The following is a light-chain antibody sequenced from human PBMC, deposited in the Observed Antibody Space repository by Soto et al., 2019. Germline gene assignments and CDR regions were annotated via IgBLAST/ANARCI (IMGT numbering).Light chain of an antibody. Sequence: EIVLTQSPGTLSVSPGERATLSCMASQSVSSTSLAWYQQKPGQAPRLLIYGASSRATGIPDRFSGSGSGTDFTLTISRLEPEDFVVSCCQQYGSSLITFGQGTRLEIK. CDR2: GAS. V-gene: IGKV3-20*01. CDR3: QQYGSSLIT. J-gene: IGKJ5*01. CDR1: QSVSSTS.